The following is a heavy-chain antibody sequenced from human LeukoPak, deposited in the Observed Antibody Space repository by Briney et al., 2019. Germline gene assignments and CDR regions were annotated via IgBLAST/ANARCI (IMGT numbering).Heavy chain of an antibody. CDR3: ASGSGSYRTPYYYMDV. Sequence: GGSLTLSCVPSGFPVSINYMICVRHSPGEGLEGRSDIYNGDSTYYSDPMRGRFPISRDNSQNTLYFQINRPRAEDTAVYYCASGSGSYRTPYYYMDVWGTGTTVTVSS. V-gene: IGHV3-53*01. J-gene: IGHJ6*03. CDR2: IYNGDST. D-gene: IGHD3-10*01. CDR1: GFPVSINY.